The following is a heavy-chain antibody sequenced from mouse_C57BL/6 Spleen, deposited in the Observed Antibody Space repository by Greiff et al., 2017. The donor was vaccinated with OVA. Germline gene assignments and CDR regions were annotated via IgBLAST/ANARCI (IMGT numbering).Heavy chain of an antibody. CDR1: GYTFTSYW. J-gene: IGHJ4*01. CDR2: IHPNSGST. CDR3: ARTITTVVDAMDD. D-gene: IGHD1-1*01. V-gene: IGHV1-64*01. Sequence: QVQLQQPGAELVKPGASVKLSCKASGYTFTSYWMHWVKQRPGQGLEWIGMIHPNSGSTNYNEKFKSKATLTVDKSSSTAYMQLSSLTSEDSAVYYCARTITTVVDAMDDWGQGTSVTVSS.